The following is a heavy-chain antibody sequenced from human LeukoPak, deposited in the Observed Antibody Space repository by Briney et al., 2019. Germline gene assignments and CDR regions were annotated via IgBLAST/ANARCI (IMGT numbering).Heavy chain of an antibody. CDR3: ARHGPKPGTADAFDI. Sequence: GEPLKISCKASGSSFPDYWIGWVRQMPGKGLEWMGTIYPGDSDTRESPSFQGQGTVSADTSINTACLQWKSLRASDTAMYFCARHGPKPGTADAFDIWGQGTMVTVSS. V-gene: IGHV5-51*01. J-gene: IGHJ3*02. D-gene: IGHD1-14*01. CDR1: GSSFPDYW. CDR2: IYPGDSDT.